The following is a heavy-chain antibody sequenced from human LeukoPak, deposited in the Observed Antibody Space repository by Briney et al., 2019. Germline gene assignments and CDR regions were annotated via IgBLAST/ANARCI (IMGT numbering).Heavy chain of an antibody. D-gene: IGHD6-6*01. Sequence: PSETLSLTCTVSGGSISSSSYYWGWIRQPPGKGLEWIGEINHSGSTNYSPSLKSRVTINTSKNQFSLKLTSVTAADTAVYYCARAGFALAPHRGTPFDYWGQGTLVTVSS. CDR3: ARAGFALAPHRGTPFDY. J-gene: IGHJ4*02. V-gene: IGHV4-39*07. CDR2: INHSGST. CDR1: GGSISSSSYY.